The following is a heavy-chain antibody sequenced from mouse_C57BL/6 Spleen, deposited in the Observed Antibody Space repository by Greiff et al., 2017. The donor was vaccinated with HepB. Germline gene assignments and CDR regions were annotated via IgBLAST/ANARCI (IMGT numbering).Heavy chain of an antibody. V-gene: IGHV1-39*01. CDR2: INPNYGTT. J-gene: IGHJ1*03. CDR3: ARSGYYGSSPWYFDV. CDR1: GYSFTDYN. D-gene: IGHD1-1*01. Sequence: EVKVVESGPELVKPGASVKISCKASGYSFTDYNMNWVKQSNGKSLEWIGVINPNYGTTSYNQKFKGKATLTVDQSSSTAYMQLNSLTSEDSAVYYCARSGYYGSSPWYFDVWGTGTTVTVSS.